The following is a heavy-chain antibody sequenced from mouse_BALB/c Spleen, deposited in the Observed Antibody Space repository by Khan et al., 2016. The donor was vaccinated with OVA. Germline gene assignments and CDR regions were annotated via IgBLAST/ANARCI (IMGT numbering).Heavy chain of an antibody. CDR3: ARAGPYHANYEAWFAY. D-gene: IGHD2-10*01. CDR1: GYTFTSDT. J-gene: IGHJ3*01. Sequence: VQLQESGAELARPGASVKMSCKASGYTFTSDTMHWVKQRPGQGLEWIGDINPSNGYTNYNQKFRDKATLTADKSSSTAYMQLSSLTSKDSAVYYCARAGPYHANYEAWFAYWGQGTLVTVSA. CDR2: INPSNGYT. V-gene: IGHV1-4*01.